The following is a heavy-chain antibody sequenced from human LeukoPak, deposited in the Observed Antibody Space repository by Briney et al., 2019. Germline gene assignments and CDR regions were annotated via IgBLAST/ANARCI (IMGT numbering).Heavy chain of an antibody. J-gene: IGHJ4*02. V-gene: IGHV4-59*01. Sequence: PSETLSLTCTVSGGSIGVYYWSWIRQPPGKGLEWIGYIYYSGSTNYNPSLKSRVTISVDTSKNQFSLKLSSVTAADTAVYYCARVGGEQWPLIYWGQGTLVAVSS. CDR3: ARVGGEQWPLIY. CDR1: GGSIGVYY. D-gene: IGHD6-19*01. CDR2: IYYSGST.